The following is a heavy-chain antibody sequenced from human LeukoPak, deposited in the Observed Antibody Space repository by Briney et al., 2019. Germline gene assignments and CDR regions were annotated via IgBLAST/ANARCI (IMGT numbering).Heavy chain of an antibody. CDR2: INHSGST. CDR3: ARWVDTAMGDAFDI. Sequence: PSETLSLTCAVYGGSFSGYYWSWIRQPPGKGLEWIGEINHSGSTNYNPSLKSRVTISVDTSKNQFSLKLSSVTAAATAVYYCARWVDTAMGDAFDIWGQGTMVTVSS. D-gene: IGHD5-18*01. CDR1: GGSFSGYY. V-gene: IGHV4-34*01. J-gene: IGHJ3*02.